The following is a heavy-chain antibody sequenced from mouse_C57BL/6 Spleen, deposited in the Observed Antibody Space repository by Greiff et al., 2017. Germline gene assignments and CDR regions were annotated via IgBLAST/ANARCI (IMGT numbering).Heavy chain of an antibody. CDR1: GYTFTSYW. D-gene: IGHD2-5*01. J-gene: IGHJ3*01. V-gene: IGHV1-69*01. CDR3: ARSEGYYSNSFAY. CDR2: IDPSDSYT. Sequence: QVQLQQPGAELVMPGASVKLSCKASGYTFTSYWMHWVKQRPGQGLEWIGEIDPSDSYTNYNQKFKGKSTLTVDKSSSTAYMQLSSLTSEDSAVYYCARSEGYYSNSFAYWGQGTLVTVSA.